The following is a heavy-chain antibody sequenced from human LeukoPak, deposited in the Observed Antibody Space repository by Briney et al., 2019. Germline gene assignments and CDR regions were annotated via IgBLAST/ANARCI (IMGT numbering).Heavy chain of an antibody. V-gene: IGHV4-39*01. Sequence: SETLSLTCSVSGGSIRSSNYYWGWIRQPPGKGLEWIGGLYYSGTTYYNPSPKSRVAISVDTSKIQFSLKLSSVTAADTAVYYCARLGYSYGSGDHWSQGTLVTVSS. CDR2: LYYSGTT. D-gene: IGHD5-18*01. CDR3: ARLGYSYGSGDH. CDR1: GGSIRSSNYY. J-gene: IGHJ4*02.